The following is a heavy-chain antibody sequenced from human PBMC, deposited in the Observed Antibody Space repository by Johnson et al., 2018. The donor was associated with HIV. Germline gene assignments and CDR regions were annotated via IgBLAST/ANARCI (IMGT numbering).Heavy chain of an antibody. CDR1: GFTFSRYW. CDR2: ISYDGSNK. J-gene: IGHJ3*02. D-gene: IGHD3-10*01. V-gene: IGHV3-30*18. Sequence: VQLVESGGGLVQPGGSLRLCCTASGFTFSRYWMSWVRQAPGKGLEWVAVISYDGSNKYYADSVKGRFTISRDNSKNTLYLQMNSLRAEDTAVYYCAKCGDADAFDIWGQGTMVTVSS. CDR3: AKCGDADAFDI.